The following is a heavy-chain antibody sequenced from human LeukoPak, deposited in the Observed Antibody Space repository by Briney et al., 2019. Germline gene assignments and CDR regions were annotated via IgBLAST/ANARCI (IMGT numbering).Heavy chain of an antibody. CDR3: AKAYTRSWYAAFDI. J-gene: IGHJ3*02. D-gene: IGHD6-13*01. CDR2: ITDSGGAT. CDR1: GFAFTDYA. V-gene: IGHV3-23*01. Sequence: PGGSLRLSCAASGFAFTDYAISWVRQAPGKGLEWVSAITDSGGATYYADSEKGRFTISRDNSKNTLYLQMNSLRGDDTAIYYCAKAYTRSWYAAFDIWGQGTMVTISS.